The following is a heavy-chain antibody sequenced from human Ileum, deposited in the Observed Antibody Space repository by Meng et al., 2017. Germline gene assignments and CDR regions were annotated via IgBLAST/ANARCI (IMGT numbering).Heavy chain of an antibody. D-gene: IGHD3-22*01. CDR2: MYFSGST. CDR3: ARGHYDKYFDS. J-gene: IGHJ4*02. V-gene: IGHV4-61*01. CDR1: GGSVNTGSYY. Sequence: VQLQESGPGLVRPSETLSLTCTISGGSVNTGSYYWSWIRQPPGKGLEWIGYMYFSGSTKYNASLKSRVSISVDTSKKQFSLNLTSVTAADTAVYYCARGHYDKYFDSWGQGTLVTVFS.